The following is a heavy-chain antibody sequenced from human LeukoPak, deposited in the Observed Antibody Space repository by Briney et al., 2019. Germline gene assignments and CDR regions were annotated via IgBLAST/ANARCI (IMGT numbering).Heavy chain of an antibody. CDR1: GGSFSGYY. Sequence: SETLSITCAVYGGSFSGYYWSWIRQPPGKGLEWIGEINHSGSTNYNPSLKSRVTISVDTSKNQFSLKLSSVTAADTAVYYCATSDYDILTGYSYYFDYWGQGTLVTVSS. J-gene: IGHJ4*02. D-gene: IGHD3-9*01. V-gene: IGHV4-34*01. CDR3: ATSDYDILTGYSYYFDY. CDR2: INHSGST.